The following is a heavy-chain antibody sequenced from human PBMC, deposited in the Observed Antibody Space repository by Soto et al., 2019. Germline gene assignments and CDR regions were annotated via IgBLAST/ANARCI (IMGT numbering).Heavy chain of an antibody. CDR2: ISAYNGNR. Sequence: QVQLLQSGAEVKKPGASVKVSCKASGYTFTHYGITWLRQAPGQGPEWMGWISAYNGNRDYAQNLQDRVTMTTDTTTSTAYMELRSLRSDDTAVYYCARPQNDILTESYTNFFASWGQGTLVTVSS. V-gene: IGHV1-18*01. J-gene: IGHJ5*01. CDR1: GYTFTHYG. D-gene: IGHD3-9*01. CDR3: ARPQNDILTESYTNFFAS.